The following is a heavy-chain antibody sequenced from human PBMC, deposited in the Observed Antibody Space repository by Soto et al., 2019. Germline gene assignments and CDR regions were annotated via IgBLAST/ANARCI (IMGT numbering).Heavy chain of an antibody. J-gene: IGHJ3*02. D-gene: IGHD3-16*02. CDR1: GSPSSGYY. V-gene: IGHV4-59*08. CDR2: IYYSGST. Sequence: PSDTPRLTGTFAGSPSSGYYWSWIRQPPGKGLVWIGYIYYSGSTNYNPALKGRVTISVDTSKNKFSLKLSSVTAADTAVYYCANLDMITFGGVIGPNDKIDIWGQGTMVTVSS. CDR3: ANLDMITFGGVIGPNDKIDI.